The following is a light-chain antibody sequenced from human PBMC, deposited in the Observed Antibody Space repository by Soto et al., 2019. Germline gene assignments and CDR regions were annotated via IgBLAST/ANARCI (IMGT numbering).Light chain of an antibody. CDR2: KTS. CDR1: QTINNW. V-gene: IGKV1-5*03. Sequence: DVQMTQSPSTLSASVGDRVTITCRASQTINNWLAWYQQRPGKAPTFLIYKTSTLETGVPSRFSGSGSGTEFTLTIRSLQPEDFAIYYCKHYNSYSEAFGQGTKVDIK. J-gene: IGKJ1*01. CDR3: KHYNSYSEA.